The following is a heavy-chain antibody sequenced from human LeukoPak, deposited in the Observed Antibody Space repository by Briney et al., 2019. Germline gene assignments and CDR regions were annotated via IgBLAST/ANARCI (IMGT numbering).Heavy chain of an antibody. J-gene: IGHJ6*03. CDR3: ARARIAVAGTGYYYYYMDV. CDR1: GYTFTGYY. V-gene: IGHV1-2*02. CDR2: INPNSGGT. Sequence: ASVKVSCKASGYTFTGYYMHWVRQAPGQGLEWMGWINPNSGGTNYAQKFQGRVTMTRDTSISTAYMELSRLRSDDTAVYYCARARIAVAGTGYYYYYMDVWGKGTTVTISS. D-gene: IGHD6-19*01.